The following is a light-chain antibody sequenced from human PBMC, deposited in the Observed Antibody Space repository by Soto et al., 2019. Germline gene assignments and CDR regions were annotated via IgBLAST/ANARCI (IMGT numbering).Light chain of an antibody. CDR1: QSISSF. CDR2: AAS. J-gene: IGKJ5*01. V-gene: IGKV1-39*01. Sequence: IQMVQFPSSLFAIVGDRVTITCLASQSISSFLNWYQQKPGKAPTLLIYAASSLQSGVPSRFSGSGSGTDFTLTISSLQPEDFATYFCQQSYSTPITFGQGTRLEIK. CDR3: QQSYSTPIT.